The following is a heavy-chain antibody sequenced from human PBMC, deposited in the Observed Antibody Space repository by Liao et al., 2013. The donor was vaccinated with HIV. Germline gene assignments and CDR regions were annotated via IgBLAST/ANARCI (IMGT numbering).Heavy chain of an antibody. CDR3: ARDAYFDWDNWFDP. J-gene: IGHJ5*02. D-gene: IGHD3-9*01. CDR1: GH. V-gene: IGHV4-4*07. Sequence: QVQLQESGPGLVKPSETLLQEHLWGHSGPAGKGLEWIGRISTSGSTNSNPSLTSRVTMSVDTSKNQFSLRLSSVTAADTAVYYCARDAYFDWDNWFDPWGQGTLVTVSS. CDR2: ISTSGST.